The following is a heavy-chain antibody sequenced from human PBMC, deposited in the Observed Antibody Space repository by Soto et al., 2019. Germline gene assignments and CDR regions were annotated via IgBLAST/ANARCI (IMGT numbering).Heavy chain of an antibody. CDR1: GGTFSNYP. J-gene: IGHJ2*01. D-gene: IGHD5-12*01. CDR3: ARGNHRWLQLWYFDP. CDR2: IIPIFGTV. Sequence: QVQLVQSGAEVKKPGSSVKVSCKAFGGTFSNYPISWVRQAPGQGLEWMGGIIPIFGTVNYAQNFQGRVTITADESTSTAYMELSSLRSEDTAVYYCARGNHRWLQLWYFDPWGRGTLVTVSS. V-gene: IGHV1-69*12.